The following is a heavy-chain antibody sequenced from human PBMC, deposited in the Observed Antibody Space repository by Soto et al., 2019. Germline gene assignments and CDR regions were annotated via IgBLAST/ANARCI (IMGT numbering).Heavy chain of an antibody. CDR1: GASVSSGSYY. CDR3: ARETNCRDGYCSGGIDP. V-gene: IGHV4-30-2*01. CDR2: IYHSGST. J-gene: IGHJ5*02. Sequence: SETLSLTCTVSGASVSSGSYYWSWIRQPPGKGLEWIGYIYHSGSTYYNPSLKSRVTISVDRSKNQFSLKLSSVTAADTAVYYCARETNCRDGYCSGGIDPWGQGTLVTVSS. D-gene: IGHD2-15*01.